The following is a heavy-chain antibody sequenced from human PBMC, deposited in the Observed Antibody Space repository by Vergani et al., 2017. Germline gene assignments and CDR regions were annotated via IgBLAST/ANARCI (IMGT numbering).Heavy chain of an antibody. V-gene: IGHV3-9*01. CDR3: AKDRFGYYDILTGYYYDY. J-gene: IGHJ4*02. CDR2: ISWNSGSI. Sequence: EVQLVESGGGLVQPGRSLRLSCAASGFTFDDYAMHWVRQAPGKGLEWVSGISWNSGSIGYADSLKGRFTISRDNAKNSLYLQMNSLRAEDTALYYCAKDRFGYYDILTGYYYDYWGQGTLVTVSS. CDR1: GFTFDDYA. D-gene: IGHD3-9*01.